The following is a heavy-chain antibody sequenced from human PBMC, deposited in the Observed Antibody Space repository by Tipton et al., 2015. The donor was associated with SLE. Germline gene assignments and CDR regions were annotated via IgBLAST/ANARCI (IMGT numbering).Heavy chain of an antibody. V-gene: IGHV1-3*01. CDR2: INAGNGNT. CDR1: GYTFTIYA. D-gene: IGHD3-3*01. J-gene: IGHJ4*02. Sequence: QLVQSGPEVKKPGASVKVSCKASGYTFTIYAMHWVRQAPGQRLEWMGWINAGNGNTKYSQKLQGRVTITRDTSASTAYMELSSLRSEDTAVYYCASTLIGFWSGYDYWGQGTLVTVSS. CDR3: ASTLIGFWSGYDY.